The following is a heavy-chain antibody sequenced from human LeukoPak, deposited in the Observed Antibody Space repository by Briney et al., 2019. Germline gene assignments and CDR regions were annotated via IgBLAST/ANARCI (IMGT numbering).Heavy chain of an antibody. J-gene: IGHJ6*02. Sequence: PSETLSLTCAVYRGSFSEYYWSWIRQPPGKGLEWIGEINHSGSTNYNPSLKSRVTISVDTSKNQFSLKLSSVTAADTAVYYCARGPRIAAAGQNYYYYGMDVWGQGTTVTVSS. D-gene: IGHD6-13*01. CDR3: ARGPRIAAAGQNYYYYGMDV. CDR1: RGSFSEYY. V-gene: IGHV4-34*01. CDR2: INHSGST.